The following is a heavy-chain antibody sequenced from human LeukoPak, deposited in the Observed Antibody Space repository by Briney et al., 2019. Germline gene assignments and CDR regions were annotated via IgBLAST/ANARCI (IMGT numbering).Heavy chain of an antibody. D-gene: IGHD6-6*01. CDR2: IYSGDST. CDR1: GFTVSSNY. CDR3: ARDSREYGSWRGYYYYMDV. Sequence: GGSLRLSCAASGFTVSSNYMSWVRQAPGKGLEWVSVIYSGDSTYYADSVKGRFTISRDSSKNTLYLQMNSLRAEDTAVYYCARDSREYGSWRGYYYYMDVWGKGTTVTVSS. V-gene: IGHV3-53*01. J-gene: IGHJ6*03.